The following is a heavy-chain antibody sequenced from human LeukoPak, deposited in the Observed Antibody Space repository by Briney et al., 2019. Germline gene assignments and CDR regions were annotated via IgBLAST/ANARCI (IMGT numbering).Heavy chain of an antibody. D-gene: IGHD3/OR15-3a*01. Sequence: GGSLRLSCAASGFTFSSYAMNWVRQTPGKGLEWISYISSSGTIIYYADSVKGRFTISRDNAKNSLYLQMNSLRAEDTAVYYCARRTYSFDYWGQGTLVTVSS. J-gene: IGHJ4*02. V-gene: IGHV3-48*03. CDR2: ISSSGTII. CDR3: ARRTYSFDY. CDR1: GFTFSSYA.